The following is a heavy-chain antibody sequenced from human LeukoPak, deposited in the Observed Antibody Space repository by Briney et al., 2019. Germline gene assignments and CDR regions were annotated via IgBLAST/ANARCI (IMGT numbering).Heavy chain of an antibody. D-gene: IGHD6-19*01. CDR1: GFTVSSKY. V-gene: IGHV3-66*01. Sequence: TGGSLRLSCAASGFTVSSKYMSWVRQAPGKGLEWVSVIYTGETTYYADSVKGRFTISRDNSKNTLYLQMDGLRVEDTAVYYCAEVGAVAAVENWGQGTLVTVSS. CDR2: IYTGETT. J-gene: IGHJ4*02. CDR3: AEVGAVAAVEN.